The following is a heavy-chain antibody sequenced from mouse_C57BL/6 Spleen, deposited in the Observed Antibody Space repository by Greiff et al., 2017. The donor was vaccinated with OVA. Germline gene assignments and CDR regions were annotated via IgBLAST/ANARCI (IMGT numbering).Heavy chain of an antibody. CDR2: IDPETGGT. CDR3: TRLRRRGYYAMDY. V-gene: IGHV1-15*01. CDR1: GYTFTDYE. J-gene: IGHJ4*01. Sequence: VKLMESGAELVRPGASVTLSCKASGYTFTDYEMHWVKQTPVHGLEWIGAIDPETGGTAYNQKFKGKAILTADKSSSTAYMELRSLTSEDSAVYYCTRLRRRGYYAMDYWGQGTSVTVSS.